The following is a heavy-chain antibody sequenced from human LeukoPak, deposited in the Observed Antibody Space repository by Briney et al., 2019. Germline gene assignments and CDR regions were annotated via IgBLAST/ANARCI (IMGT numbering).Heavy chain of an antibody. CDR2: ISSSSSYI. D-gene: IGHD6-13*01. V-gene: IGHV3-21*01. CDR3: ARVAGIAHSSSWYDWGGYYYYYYMDV. CDR1: GFTFSSYS. Sequence: PGGSLRLSCAASGFTFSSYSMNWVRQAPGKGLEWVSSISSSSSYIYYADSVKGRFTISRDNAKNSLYLQMNSLRAEDTAVYYCARVAGIAHSSSWYDWGGYYYYYYMDVWGKGTTVTISS. J-gene: IGHJ6*03.